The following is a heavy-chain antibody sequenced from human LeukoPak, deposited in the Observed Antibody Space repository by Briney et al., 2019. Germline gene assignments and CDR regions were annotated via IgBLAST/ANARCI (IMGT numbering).Heavy chain of an antibody. CDR3: ARASTSWASQTFDY. J-gene: IGHJ4*02. Sequence: GASVKVSCKASGYTFTGYYMHWVRQAPGQGLVWMGWINPNSGGTNFAEKFQGRVTMTRDTSISTAYMEVSRLRSDDTAVYYCARASTSWASQTFDYWGQGTLVTVSS. CDR2: INPNSGGT. V-gene: IGHV1-2*02. D-gene: IGHD6-13*01. CDR1: GYTFTGYY.